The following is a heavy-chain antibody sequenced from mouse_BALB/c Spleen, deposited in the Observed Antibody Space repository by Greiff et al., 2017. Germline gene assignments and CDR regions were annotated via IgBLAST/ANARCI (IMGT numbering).Heavy chain of an antibody. D-gene: IGHD2-14*01. CDR3: TQEGYDWAWFAY. CDR1: GFTFSNYW. Sequence: EVKLQESGGGLVQPGGSMKLSCVASGFTFSNYWMNWVRQSPEKGLEWVAEIRLKSNNYATHYAESVKGRFTISRDDSKSSVYLQMNNLRAEDTGIYYCTQEGYDWAWFAYWGQGTLVTVSA. J-gene: IGHJ3*01. CDR2: IRLKSNNYAT. V-gene: IGHV6-6*02.